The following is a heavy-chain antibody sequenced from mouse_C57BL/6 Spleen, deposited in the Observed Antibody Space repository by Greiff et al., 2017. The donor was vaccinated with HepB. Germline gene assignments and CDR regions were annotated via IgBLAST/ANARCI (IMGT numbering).Heavy chain of an antibody. CDR1: GYAFSSSW. CDR3: ARWGYDGYPYYYAMDY. Sequence: VQLQESGPELVKPGASVKISCKASGYAFSSSWMNWVKQRPGKGLEWIGRIYPGDGDTNYNGKFKGKATLTADKSSSTAYMQLSSLTSEDSAVYFCARWGYDGYPYYYAMDYWGQGTSVTVSS. D-gene: IGHD2-3*01. J-gene: IGHJ4*01. V-gene: IGHV1-82*01. CDR2: IYPGDGDT.